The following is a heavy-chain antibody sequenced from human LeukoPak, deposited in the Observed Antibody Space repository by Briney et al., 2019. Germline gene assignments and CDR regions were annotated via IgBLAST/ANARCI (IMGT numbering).Heavy chain of an antibody. D-gene: IGHD6-6*01. V-gene: IGHV3-23*01. CDR1: GFTFSSYA. CDR2: ISGSGGST. J-gene: IGHJ4*02. Sequence: GGSLRLSCAASGFTFSSYAMSWVRQAPGKGLEWVSAISGSGGSTYYADSVKGRFTISRDNSKNTLYLQMSSLRDEDTAVYYCARDSSSSFDYWGQGTLVTASS. CDR3: ARDSSSSFDY.